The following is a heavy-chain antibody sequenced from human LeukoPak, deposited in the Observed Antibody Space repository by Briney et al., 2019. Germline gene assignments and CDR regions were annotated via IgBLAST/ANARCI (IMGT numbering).Heavy chain of an antibody. Sequence: ASVKVSCKASGYTFTSYGISWVRQAPGQGLEWMGWISAYNGNTNYALKLQGRVTMTTDTSTSTAYMELRSLRSDDTAVYYCARLGHDYGDYKRFDYWGQGTLVTVSS. CDR1: GYTFTSYG. D-gene: IGHD4-17*01. V-gene: IGHV1-18*01. CDR2: ISAYNGNT. CDR3: ARLGHDYGDYKRFDY. J-gene: IGHJ4*02.